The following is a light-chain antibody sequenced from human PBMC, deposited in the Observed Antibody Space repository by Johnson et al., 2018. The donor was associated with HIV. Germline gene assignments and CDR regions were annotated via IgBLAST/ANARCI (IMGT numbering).Light chain of an antibody. CDR1: SSNIGNNY. CDR2: DND. Sequence: QSVLTQPPSVSAAPGQKVTISCSGSSSNIGNNYVSWYRHLPGTAPKLLIYDNDKRPSGIPDRFSASKSGSSATLGITGLQTGDEADYYCATWDSSLSAYVFGPGTKV. V-gene: IGLV1-51*01. J-gene: IGLJ1*01. CDR3: ATWDSSLSAYV.